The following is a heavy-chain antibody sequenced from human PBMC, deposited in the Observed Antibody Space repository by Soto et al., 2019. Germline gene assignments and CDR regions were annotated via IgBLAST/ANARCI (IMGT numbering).Heavy chain of an antibody. J-gene: IGHJ6*02. D-gene: IGHD2-8*01. Sequence: PSETLCLTCTVAGGSISSYYWSWIRQPPGKGLEWIGYIYYSGSTNYNPSLKSRVTISVDTSKNQFSLKLSSVTAADTAVYYCARSMDPYYYYGMDVWGQGTTVTVSS. V-gene: IGHV4-59*01. CDR3: ARSMDPYYYYGMDV. CDR2: IYYSGST. CDR1: GGSISSYY.